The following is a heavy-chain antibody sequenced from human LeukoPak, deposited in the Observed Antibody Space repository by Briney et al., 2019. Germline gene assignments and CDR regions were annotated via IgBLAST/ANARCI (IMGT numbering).Heavy chain of an antibody. Sequence: ASVKVSCKASGYTFTGYYMHWVRQAPGQGLEWMGWINPNSGGPIYAQKFQGRVTVTWDTSISTTYMELRGLRSDDTAVYYCARGGNSVFGVVDYWGPGTLVTVSS. CDR1: GYTFTGYY. J-gene: IGHJ4*02. D-gene: IGHD3-3*01. CDR3: ARGGNSVFGVVDY. V-gene: IGHV1-2*02. CDR2: INPNSGGP.